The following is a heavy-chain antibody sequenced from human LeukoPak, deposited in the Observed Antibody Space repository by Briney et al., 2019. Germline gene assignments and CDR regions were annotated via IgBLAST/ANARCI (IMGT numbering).Heavy chain of an antibody. Sequence: GGSLRLSCVVSRFSFRSHSMIWVRQAPGKGLQWVSSIDRTGSDIYHADSVKGRFTISRDKSKNTLYLQMNSLRVEDTAVYYCARETESFDCWGQGTLVTVSS. J-gene: IGHJ4*02. CDR2: IDRTGSDI. CDR1: RFSFRSHS. V-gene: IGHV3-21*01. D-gene: IGHD1-14*01. CDR3: ARETESFDC.